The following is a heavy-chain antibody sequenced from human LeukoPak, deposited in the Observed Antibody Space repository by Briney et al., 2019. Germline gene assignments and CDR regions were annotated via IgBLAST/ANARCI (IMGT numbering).Heavy chain of an antibody. CDR3: AKAAPFDY. CDR1: GFTFSSYA. CDR2: ISYDGSNK. J-gene: IGHJ4*02. Sequence: GRSLRLSCAASGFTFSSYAMHWVRQAPGKGLEWVAVISYDGSNKYYADSVKGRFTISRDNSKNTLYLQMNSLRAEDAAVYYCAKAAPFDYWGQGTLVTVSS. D-gene: IGHD6-6*01. V-gene: IGHV3-30-3*01.